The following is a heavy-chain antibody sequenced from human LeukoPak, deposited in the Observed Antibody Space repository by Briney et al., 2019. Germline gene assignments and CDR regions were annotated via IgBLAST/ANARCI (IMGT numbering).Heavy chain of an antibody. CDR2: INESGSA. D-gene: IGHD6-19*01. CDR1: GFTFSSYS. Sequence: PGGSLRLSCAASGFTFSSYSMNWVRQPPGKGLEWIGEINESGSANYNPSLKGRVTISIDTSKNHFSLKLSSVTAADTAIYYCARLRSGGQVAGVYFDSWGQGTLVTVSS. J-gene: IGHJ4*02. CDR3: ARLRSGGQVAGVYFDS. V-gene: IGHV4-34*01.